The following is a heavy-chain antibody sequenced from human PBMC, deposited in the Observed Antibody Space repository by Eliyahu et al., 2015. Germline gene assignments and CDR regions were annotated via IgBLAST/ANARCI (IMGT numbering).Heavy chain of an antibody. CDR3: AKDLYGDYALDY. Sequence: EVQLLESGGGLVQPGESLRLSCAASGFTFSSFAMAWVRQAPGRGLEWVSAISGNGDSTYYADSVKGRFTISRDNSKNTLYLQMNSLRAEDTAVYYCAKDLYGDYALDYWGQGTLVTVSP. CDR2: ISGNGDST. CDR1: GFTFSSFA. J-gene: IGHJ4*02. D-gene: IGHD4-17*01. V-gene: IGHV3-23*01.